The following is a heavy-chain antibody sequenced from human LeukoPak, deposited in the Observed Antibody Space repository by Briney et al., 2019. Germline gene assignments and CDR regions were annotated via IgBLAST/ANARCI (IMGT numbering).Heavy chain of an antibody. CDR2: IKSKTDGGTT. J-gene: IGHJ3*02. D-gene: IGHD3-22*01. V-gene: IGHV3-15*01. CDR1: GFTFSNAW. CDR3: TTDLVYYYDSRTQNHDAFDI. Sequence: GGSLRLSCAASGFTFSNAWMSWVRQAPGKGLEWVGRIKSKTDGGTTDYAAPVKGRFTISRDDSKNTLYLQMNSLKTEDTAVYYCTTDLVYYYDSRTQNHDAFDIWGQGTMVTVSS.